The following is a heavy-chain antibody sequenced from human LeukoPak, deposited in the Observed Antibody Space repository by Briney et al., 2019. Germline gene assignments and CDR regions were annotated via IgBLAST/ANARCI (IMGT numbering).Heavy chain of an antibody. V-gene: IGHV4-4*07. CDR2: ISGSGTI. CDR1: GGSIHSY. D-gene: IGHD6-13*01. Sequence: SETLSLTCTVSGGSIHSYWSWIRQPAGKGLEWIGRISGSGTITYNPALQSRLTISIDTSKNQFSLKLMSVTAADTAVYYCARAWSAALTRFDYWGQGTLVTVSS. CDR3: ARAWSAALTRFDY. J-gene: IGHJ4*02.